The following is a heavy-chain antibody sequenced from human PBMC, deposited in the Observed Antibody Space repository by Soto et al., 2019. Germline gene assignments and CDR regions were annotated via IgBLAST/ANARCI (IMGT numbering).Heavy chain of an antibody. V-gene: IGHV3-11*06. CDR1: GFTVSDYY. J-gene: IGHJ4*02. CDR2: SSNSGTYT. D-gene: IGHD3-10*02. Sequence: GGSLRLSCAASGFTVSDYYMSWIRQAPGKGLEWLSYSSNSGTYTRYADSVKGRFSISRDNAKNSLYLQINSLRGEDSAPYYCARSSDNYNVLVYWDQGTPVAVSS. CDR3: ARSSDNYNVLVY.